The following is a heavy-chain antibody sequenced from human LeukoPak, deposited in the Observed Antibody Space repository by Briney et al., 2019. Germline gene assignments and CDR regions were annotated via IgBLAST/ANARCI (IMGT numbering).Heavy chain of an antibody. J-gene: IGHJ4*02. Sequence: PGGALRVSCAASVFTLSSYGMHWVRQAPGKGLEGVAVIREDGSNKYYADSVKGRFTISRDNSKNTLYMQMNSLRAEDTAVYYCAKDRSSGGSGSYPDYWGQGTLVTVSS. V-gene: IGHV3-30*02. CDR2: IREDGSNK. CDR1: VFTLSSYG. D-gene: IGHD3-10*01. CDR3: AKDRSSGGSGSYPDY.